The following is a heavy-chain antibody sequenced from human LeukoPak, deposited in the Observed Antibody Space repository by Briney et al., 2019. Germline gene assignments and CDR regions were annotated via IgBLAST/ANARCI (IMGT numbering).Heavy chain of an antibody. CDR1: GYTFTNYG. CDR2: ISVNNGNT. D-gene: IGHD5-12*01. J-gene: IGHJ4*02. V-gene: IGHV1-18*03. CDR3: ARDSGYASMDY. Sequence: ASVKVSCKASGYTFTNYGIYWVRQAPGQGFQWMGWISVNNGNTNYARKFRDRFTMTADTATSTAYMELSSLRSEDMAVYYCARDSGYASMDYWGQGTLVTVSS.